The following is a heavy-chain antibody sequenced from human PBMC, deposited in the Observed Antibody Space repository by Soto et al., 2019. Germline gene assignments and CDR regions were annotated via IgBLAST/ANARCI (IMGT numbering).Heavy chain of an antibody. J-gene: IGHJ5*02. V-gene: IGHV1-69*02. CDR3: ARARTFGESTNWFDP. Sequence: SVKVSCKASGGTFSSYTISWVRQAPGQGLEWMGRIIPILGIANYAQKFQGRVTITADKSTSTAYMELSSLRSEDTAVYYCARARTFGESTNWFDPWGQGTLVTVSS. D-gene: IGHD3-10*01. CDR2: IIPILGIA. CDR1: GGTFSSYT.